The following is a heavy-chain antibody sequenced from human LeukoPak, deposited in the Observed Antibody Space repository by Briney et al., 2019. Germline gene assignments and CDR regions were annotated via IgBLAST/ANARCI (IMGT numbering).Heavy chain of an antibody. CDR2: ISGSGGST. J-gene: IGHJ4*02. CDR3: AKDDIVVVPAANPHDY. Sequence: GGSLRLSCAASGFTFSSYAMSWVRQAPGKGLEWVSAISGSGGSTYYADSVKGRFTISRDNSKNTQYLQMNSLRAEDTAVYYCAKDDIVVVPAANPHDYWGQGTLVTVSS. CDR1: GFTFSSYA. D-gene: IGHD2-2*01. V-gene: IGHV3-23*01.